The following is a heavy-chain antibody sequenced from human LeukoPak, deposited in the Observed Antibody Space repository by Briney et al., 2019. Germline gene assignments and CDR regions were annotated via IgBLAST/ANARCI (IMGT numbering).Heavy chain of an antibody. CDR2: INPNSGGT. Sequence: ALVKVSCKASGYTFTGYYMHWVRQAPGQGLEWMGWINPNSGGTNYAQKFQGRVTMTRDTSTSTVYMELSSLRSEDTAVYYCARGGALIRNGMDVWGQGTTVTVSS. J-gene: IGHJ6*02. CDR3: ARGGALIRNGMDV. V-gene: IGHV1-2*02. D-gene: IGHD3-3*02. CDR1: GYTFTGYY.